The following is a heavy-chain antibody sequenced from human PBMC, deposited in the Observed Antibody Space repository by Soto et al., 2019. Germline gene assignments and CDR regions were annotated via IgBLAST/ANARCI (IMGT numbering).Heavy chain of an antibody. Sequence: SETLSLTCTVSGGSSISGGYYWSWIRKHPGKGLEWIGYIYYSGSTYYNPSLKSRVTISVDTSKNQFSLKLSPVTAADTAVYYCAREQYYYGSGMYYFDYWGQGTLVTVSS. CDR1: GGSSISGGYY. CDR3: AREQYYYGSGMYYFDY. D-gene: IGHD3-10*01. J-gene: IGHJ4*02. CDR2: IYYSGST. V-gene: IGHV4-31*03.